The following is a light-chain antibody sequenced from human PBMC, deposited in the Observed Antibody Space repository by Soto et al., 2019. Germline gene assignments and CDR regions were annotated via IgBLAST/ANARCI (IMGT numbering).Light chain of an antibody. CDR2: GNS. J-gene: IGLJ2*01. Sequence: QSVLTQPPSVSGAPGQRVTISCTGSSSNIGAGYDVHWYQQLPGTAPKLLIYGNSNRPSGVPDRFSGSKSGTSASLAITGFQAEDEADYYCQSYDSSLSGSIFGGGTTLTVL. CDR1: SSNIGAGYD. V-gene: IGLV1-40*01. CDR3: QSYDSSLSGSI.